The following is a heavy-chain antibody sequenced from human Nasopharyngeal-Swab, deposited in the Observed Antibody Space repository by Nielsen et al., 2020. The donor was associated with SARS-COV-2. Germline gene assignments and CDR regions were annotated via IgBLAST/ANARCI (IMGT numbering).Heavy chain of an antibody. J-gene: IGHJ4*02. CDR1: GGTFSSYA. V-gene: IGHV1-8*02. D-gene: IGHD3-3*01. CDR3: ARGSYDFWSGSRLFDY. Sequence: ASVKVSCKASGGTFSSYAISWVRQATGQGLEWMGWMNPNSGNTAYAQKFQGRVTMTRTTSISTAYMELSSLKSEDTAVYYCARGSYDFWSGSRLFDYWGQGTLVTVSS. CDR2: MNPNSGNT.